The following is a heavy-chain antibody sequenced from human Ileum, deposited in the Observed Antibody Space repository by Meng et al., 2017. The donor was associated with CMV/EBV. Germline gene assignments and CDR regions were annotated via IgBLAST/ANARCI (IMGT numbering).Heavy chain of an antibody. CDR1: FSLTRGVG. Sequence: FSLTRGVGVGWIRPPPGKALEWLAAVFWDDDKHYSSSMKSRLSIIKDTSNNQVFLTMTNVDPVDTASYYCARTTKARTSYYDTFDYWGQGTLVTVSS. V-gene: IGHV2-5*02. J-gene: IGHJ4*02. CDR2: VFWDDDK. D-gene: IGHD3-22*01. CDR3: ARTTKARTSYYDTFDY.